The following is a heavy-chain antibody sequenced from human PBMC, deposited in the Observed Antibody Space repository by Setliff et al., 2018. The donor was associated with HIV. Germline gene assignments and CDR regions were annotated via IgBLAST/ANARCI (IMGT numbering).Heavy chain of an antibody. D-gene: IGHD3-22*01. V-gene: IGHV4-38-2*01. CDR1: GYSISSGYY. J-gene: IGHJ3*02. Sequence: PSETLSLTCVVSGYSISSGYYWGWIRQPPGKGLEWIGSIYHSGSTYYNPSLKSRVTISVDTSKNQFSLKLSFVTAADTAVYYCARQGIVYYDSPGDAFDIWGQGTMVTVSS. CDR3: ARQGIVYYDSPGDAFDI. CDR2: IYHSGST.